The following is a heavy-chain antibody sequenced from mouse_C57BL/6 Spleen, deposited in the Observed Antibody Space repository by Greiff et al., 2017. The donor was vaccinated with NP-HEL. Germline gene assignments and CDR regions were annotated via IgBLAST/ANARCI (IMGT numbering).Heavy chain of an antibody. J-gene: IGHJ2*01. V-gene: IGHV5-17*01. CDR3: AKSLWDGSCGYFDY. CDR2: ISSGSSTI. D-gene: IGHD2-3*01. Sequence: EVKLVESGGGLVKPGGSLKLSCAASGFTFSDYGMHWVRQAPEKGLEWVAYISSGSSTIYYADTVKGRFTISRDNAKNTLFLQMNSLRSEDTAMYYCAKSLWDGSCGYFDYWGQGTTLTVSS. CDR1: GFTFSDYG.